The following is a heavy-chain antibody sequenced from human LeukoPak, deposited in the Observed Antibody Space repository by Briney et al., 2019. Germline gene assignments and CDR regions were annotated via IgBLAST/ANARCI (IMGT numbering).Heavy chain of an antibody. V-gene: IGHV1-69*13. J-gene: IGHJ4*02. D-gene: IGHD3-22*01. CDR2: IIPTVGTT. CDR3: ARGGYYYDSSGYSHLPDY. CDR1: GGTFSSYA. Sequence: SVKVSCKASGGTFSSYAFSWVRQAPGQGLEWMGGIIPTVGTTNYAQMFQGRVTITADESTSTAYMELSSLRSEDTAVYYCARGGYYYDSSGYSHLPDYWGQGTLVTVSA.